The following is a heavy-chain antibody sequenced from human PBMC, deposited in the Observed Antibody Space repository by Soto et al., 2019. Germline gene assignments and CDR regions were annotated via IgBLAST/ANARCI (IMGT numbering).Heavy chain of an antibody. V-gene: IGHV1-69*13. CDR3: ARVQVFSLFGGARGVFYY. CDR2: IIPIFGTA. J-gene: IGHJ4*02. Sequence: SVKVSCKASGGTFSSYAISWVRQAPGQGLEWMGGIIPIFGTANYAQKFQGRVTITADESTSTAYMELSSLRSEDTAVYYCARVQVFSLFGGARGVFYYWGRGALVPVS. D-gene: IGHD3-16*01. CDR1: GGTFSSYA.